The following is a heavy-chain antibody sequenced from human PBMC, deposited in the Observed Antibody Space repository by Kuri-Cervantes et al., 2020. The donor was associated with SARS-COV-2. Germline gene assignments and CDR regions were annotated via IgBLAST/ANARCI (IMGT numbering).Heavy chain of an antibody. CDR1: GFTFSSYS. CDR2: ISSSSSYI. J-gene: IGHJ3*02. CDR3: ARERGSSWYSSKAFDI. Sequence: GGSLRLSCAASGFTFSSYSMNWVRQAPGKGLEWVSSISSSSSYIYYADSVKGRFTISRDNAKNSLYLQTNSLRAEDTAVYYCARERGSSWYSSKAFDIWGQGTMVTVSS. D-gene: IGHD6-13*01. V-gene: IGHV3-21*01.